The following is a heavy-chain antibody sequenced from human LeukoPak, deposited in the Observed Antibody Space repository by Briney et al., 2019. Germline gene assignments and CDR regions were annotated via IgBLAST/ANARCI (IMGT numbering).Heavy chain of an antibody. Sequence: GASVKVSCKASGGTFSSYAISWVRQAPGQGLEWMGGIIPIFGTANYAQKFQGRVTITTDESTSTAYMEPSSLRSEDTAVYYCAGGGSSYFDYWGQGTLVTVSS. V-gene: IGHV1-69*05. D-gene: IGHD1-26*01. J-gene: IGHJ4*02. CDR2: IIPIFGTA. CDR1: GGTFSSYA. CDR3: AGGGSSYFDY.